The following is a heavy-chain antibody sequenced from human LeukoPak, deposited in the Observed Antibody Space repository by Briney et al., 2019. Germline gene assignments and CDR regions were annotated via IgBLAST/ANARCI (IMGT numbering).Heavy chain of an antibody. CDR2: ISWNSGSI. CDR1: GFTFDDYA. CDR3: ARDTVGATDY. J-gene: IGHJ4*02. V-gene: IGHV3-9*01. Sequence: GGSLRLSCAASGFTFDDYAMHWVRQAPGKGLEWVSGISWNSGSIGYVDSVKGRFTISRDNAKKSLYLQMNSLRAEDTALYYCARDTVGATDYWGQGTLVTVSS. D-gene: IGHD1-26*01.